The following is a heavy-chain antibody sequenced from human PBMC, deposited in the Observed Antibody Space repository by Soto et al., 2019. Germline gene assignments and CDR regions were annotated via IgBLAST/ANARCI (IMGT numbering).Heavy chain of an antibody. J-gene: IGHJ5*02. Sequence: SETLSLTCTVSGGSISSGGYYWSWIRQHPGKGLEWIGYIYYSGSTYYNPSLKSRVTISVDTSKNQFSLKLSSVTAADTAVYYCARESTIFGVVSDVNWFDPWGQGTLVTVSS. D-gene: IGHD3-3*01. CDR1: GGSISSGGYY. CDR3: ARESTIFGVVSDVNWFDP. CDR2: IYYSGST. V-gene: IGHV4-31*03.